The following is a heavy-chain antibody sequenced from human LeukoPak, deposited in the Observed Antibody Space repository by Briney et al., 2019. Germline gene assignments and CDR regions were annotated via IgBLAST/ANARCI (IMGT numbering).Heavy chain of an antibody. CDR1: GLTFSSYG. V-gene: IGHV3-30*02. D-gene: IGHD2-2*01. J-gene: IGHJ6*03. CDR2: IRYDGSNK. Sequence: GGSLRLSCAASGLTFSSYGMHWVRQAPGKGLEWVAFIRYDGSNKYYADSVKGRFTISRDNSKNTLYLQMNSLRAEDTAVYYCAKERTLYYHYMDVWGKGTTVTVSS. CDR3: AKERTLYYHYMDV.